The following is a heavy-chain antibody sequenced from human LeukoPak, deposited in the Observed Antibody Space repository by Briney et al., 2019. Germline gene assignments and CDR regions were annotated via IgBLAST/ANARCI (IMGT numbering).Heavy chain of an antibody. J-gene: IGHJ4*02. CDR1: GFIFSDHY. CDR3: ARDQYGDYALDY. V-gene: IGHV3-72*01. CDR2: TRNEANIYTT. D-gene: IGHD4-17*01. Sequence: GFLRLSCAASGFIFSDHYMDWVRQAPGKGLEWVGRTRNEANIYTTKYAASVKGRFTISRDTAKNSLYLQMNSLRAEDTAVYYCARDQYGDYALDYWGQGTLVTVSS.